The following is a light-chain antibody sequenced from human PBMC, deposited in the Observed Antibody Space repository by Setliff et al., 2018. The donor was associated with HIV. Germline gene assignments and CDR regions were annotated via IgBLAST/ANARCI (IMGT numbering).Light chain of an antibody. CDR2: EVS. V-gene: IGLV2-14*01. J-gene: IGLJ1*01. CDR1: RSDVGAYNY. CDR3: SSYRGGSTLFV. Sequence: QSVLAQPASVSGSPGQSITISCTGTRSDVGAYNYVSWYQQHPGKAPKLMIYEVSNRPSEVSNRFSGSKSGNTASLTISGLQAEDEADYFCSSYRGGSTLFVLGPGTKVTVL.